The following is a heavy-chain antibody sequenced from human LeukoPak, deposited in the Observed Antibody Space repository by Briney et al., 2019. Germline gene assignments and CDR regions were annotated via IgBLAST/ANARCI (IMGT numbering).Heavy chain of an antibody. CDR2: IYHSGST. D-gene: IGHD3-10*01. V-gene: IGHV4-30-2*01. CDR3: ARGRRGGYGSGSFDY. CDR1: GGSISSGGYS. Sequence: SETLSLTCAVSGGSISSGGYSWSWIRQPPGKGLEWIGYIYHSGSTYYNPSLKSRVTISVDRSKNQFSLKLSSVTAADTAVYYCARGRRGGYGSGSFDYWGQGTLVTVSP. J-gene: IGHJ4*02.